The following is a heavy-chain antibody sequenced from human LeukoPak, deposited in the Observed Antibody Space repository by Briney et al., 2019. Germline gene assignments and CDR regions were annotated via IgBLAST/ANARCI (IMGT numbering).Heavy chain of an antibody. D-gene: IGHD2-15*01. J-gene: IGHJ4*02. Sequence: PGGSLRLSCAASGFTVSSNHVNWVRQALGRGLEWVSVIYSGGSSYYADSVKGRFTMSRDISKNTLYLQMNSLRAEDTAVYYCATAYCRGGSCYPTLFHYWGQGTLVTVSS. CDR3: ATAYCRGGSCYPTLFHY. V-gene: IGHV3-66*01. CDR1: GFTVSSNH. CDR2: IYSGGSS.